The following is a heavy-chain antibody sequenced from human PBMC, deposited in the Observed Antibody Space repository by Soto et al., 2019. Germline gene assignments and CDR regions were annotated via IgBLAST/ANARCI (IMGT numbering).Heavy chain of an antibody. CDR1: GGSISSSSYY. CDR2: IYYSGST. J-gene: IGHJ5*02. V-gene: IGHV4-39*02. CDR3: ARDIAAAGSNWFDP. D-gene: IGHD6-13*01. Sequence: PSETLSLTCTVSGGSISSSSYYWGWIRQPPGKGLEWIGSIYYSGSTYYNPSLKSRVTISVDTSKNQFSLKLSSVTAADTAVYYCARDIAAAGSNWFDPWGQGTLVTVSS.